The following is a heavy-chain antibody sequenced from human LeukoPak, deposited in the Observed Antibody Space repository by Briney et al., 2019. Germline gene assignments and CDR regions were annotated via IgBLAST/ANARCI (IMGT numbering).Heavy chain of an antibody. D-gene: IGHD3-16*02. Sequence: SETLSLTCTVSGGSISSSSYYWGWIRQPPEKGLEWIGSIYYSGSTYYNPSLKSRVTISVDTSKNQFSLKLNSVTAADTAVYYCARSTWEVSYFDYWGQGTLVTVSS. CDR3: ARSTWEVSYFDY. CDR1: GGSISSSSYY. V-gene: IGHV4-39*01. CDR2: IYYSGST. J-gene: IGHJ4*02.